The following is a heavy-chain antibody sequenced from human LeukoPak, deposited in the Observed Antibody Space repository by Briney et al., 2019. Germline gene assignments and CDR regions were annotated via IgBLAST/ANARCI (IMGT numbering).Heavy chain of an antibody. CDR1: GDDFTSHW. D-gene: IGHD3-22*01. CDR3: ARHDSSGFPNY. V-gene: IGHV5-51*01. CDR2: IYPGDSDT. J-gene: IGHJ4*02. Sequence: GESLKISCKDSGDDFTSHWIGWGRQMPGKGLGWMGIIYPGDSDTRYSPSFQGQVTISADKSISTAYLQWSSLKASDSAMYYCARHDSSGFPNYWGQGTLVTVSS.